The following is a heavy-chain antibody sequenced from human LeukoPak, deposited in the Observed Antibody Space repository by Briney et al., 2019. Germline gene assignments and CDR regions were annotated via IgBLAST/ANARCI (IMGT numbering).Heavy chain of an antibody. J-gene: IGHJ4*02. CDR1: GDSVSSNTAA. D-gene: IGHD2-21*01. CDR3: AREDPGVVAFDL. V-gene: IGHV6-1*01. CDR2: TYYRSKWYD. Sequence: SQTLSLTCAISGDSVSSNTAAWTWIWQSPSRGLEWLGRTYYRSKWYDDYAVSVKSRIIINPDTSKNQFSLQLNSVTPDDTAVYYCAREDPGVVAFDLWGQGTLVTVSS.